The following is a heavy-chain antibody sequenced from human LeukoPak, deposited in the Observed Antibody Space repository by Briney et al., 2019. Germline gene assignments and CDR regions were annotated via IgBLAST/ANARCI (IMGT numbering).Heavy chain of an antibody. D-gene: IGHD2-2*01. Sequence: SETLSLTCTVSGYSISSGYYWGWIRQPPGKGLEWIGSIYHNGRTYYNPSLKSRVTISGDTSKNQFSLNLSSVTAADTAVYYCATEYCSSTTCHLNYWGQGTLVTVSS. CDR2: IYHNGRT. J-gene: IGHJ4*02. V-gene: IGHV4-38-2*02. CDR1: GYSISSGYY. CDR3: ATEYCSSTTCHLNY.